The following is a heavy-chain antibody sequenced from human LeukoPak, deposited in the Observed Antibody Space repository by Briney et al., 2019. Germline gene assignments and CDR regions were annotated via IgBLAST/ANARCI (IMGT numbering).Heavy chain of an antibody. V-gene: IGHV4-39*01. CDR3: ARVASSSGSTSDLADY. J-gene: IGHJ4*02. D-gene: IGHD6-6*01. CDR1: GGSISSSSYY. CDR2: IYYSGST. Sequence: PSETLSLTCTVSGGSISSSSYYWGWIRQPPGKGLEWIGSIYYSGSTYYNPSLKSRVTISVDTSKNQFSLKLSSVTAADTAVYYCARVASSSGSTSDLADYWGQGTPVTVSS.